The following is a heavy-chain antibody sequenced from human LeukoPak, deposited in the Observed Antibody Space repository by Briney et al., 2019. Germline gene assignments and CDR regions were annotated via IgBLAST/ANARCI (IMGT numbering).Heavy chain of an antibody. D-gene: IGHD1-26*01. CDR2: IYYSGST. J-gene: IGHJ6*03. V-gene: IGHV4-39*07. Sequence: PSETLSLTCAVSGGSISSSSYYWGWIRQPPGKGLEWIGSIYYSGSTYYNPSLKSRVTISVDTSKNQFSLKLSSVTAADTAVYYCARGHFGLVYVGATTSGYYYMDVWGKGTTVTISS. CDR3: ARGHFGLVYVGATTSGYYYMDV. CDR1: GGSISSSSYY.